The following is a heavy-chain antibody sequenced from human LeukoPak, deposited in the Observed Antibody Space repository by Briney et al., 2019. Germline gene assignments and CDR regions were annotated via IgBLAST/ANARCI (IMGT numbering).Heavy chain of an antibody. CDR1: GFTFSSYT. Sequence: PGGSLRLSCAASGFTFSSYTMNWVRQAPGKGLEWFSYISSSSSTIYYADSVKGRFTFSRDNAKNSLYLQMNSLRAEDTAVYYCATNTDYYGSGSYRLDYWGQGTLVTVSS. CDR3: ATNTDYYGSGSYRLDY. J-gene: IGHJ4*02. D-gene: IGHD3-10*01. V-gene: IGHV3-48*01. CDR2: ISSSSSTI.